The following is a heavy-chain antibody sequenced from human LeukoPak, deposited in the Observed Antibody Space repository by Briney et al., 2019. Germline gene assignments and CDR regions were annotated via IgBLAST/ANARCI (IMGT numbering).Heavy chain of an antibody. Sequence: SETLSLTCTVSGRSFKGSSYYWGWIRQPPGKGLEWIGSIYYSGSTYYNPSLKSRVTISVDTSKNQFSLKLSSVTAAAPAVYSAALYHSYCSSTSCYFIFHFDYWGQGTLVTVSS. CDR3: ALYHSYCSSTSCYFIFHFDY. J-gene: IGHJ4*02. CDR1: GRSFKGSSYY. D-gene: IGHD2-2*01. CDR2: IYYSGST. V-gene: IGHV4-39*01.